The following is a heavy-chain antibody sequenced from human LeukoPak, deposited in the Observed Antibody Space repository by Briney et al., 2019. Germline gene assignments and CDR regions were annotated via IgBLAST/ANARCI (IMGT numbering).Heavy chain of an antibody. CDR2: IFPGDSDT. J-gene: IGHJ4*02. Sequence: GESLKISCKGSGYSFTSYWIGLVRQKPGKGLEWMGIIFPGDSDTRYSPSFQGQVTISADKSISTAYLQWSSLKASDTAMYYCARRLTYDSRAYYCLDYWGQGTLVTVSS. V-gene: IGHV5-51*01. CDR1: GYSFTSYW. CDR3: ARRLTYDSRAYYCLDY. D-gene: IGHD3-22*01.